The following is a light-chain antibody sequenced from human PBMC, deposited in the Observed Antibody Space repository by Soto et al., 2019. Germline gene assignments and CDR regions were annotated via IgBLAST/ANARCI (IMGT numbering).Light chain of an antibody. CDR1: QSVRSGY. V-gene: IGKV3-20*01. J-gene: IGKJ1*01. CDR2: GAS. CDR3: QQYGTSPMT. Sequence: EIVLTQSPGTLSLSPGERATLSCRASQSVRSGYLAWYQQKPGQAPRLLIYGASSRATGIPDSFSGSGSGTDFTLTISRLEHEDFAVYYCQQYGTSPMTFGQGTKVEIK.